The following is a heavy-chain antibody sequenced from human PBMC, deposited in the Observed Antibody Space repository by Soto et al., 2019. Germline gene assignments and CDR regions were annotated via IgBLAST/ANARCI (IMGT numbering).Heavy chain of an antibody. J-gene: IGHJ4*02. D-gene: IGHD3-22*01. Sequence: QITLKESGPTLVKPTQTLTLTCTFSGFSLSTSGVGVGWIRQPPGKALECRALIYWDDDKRYSPSLKSRLTITKDTSKNQVVLTMTNMDPVDTATYYCAHSTMIVVVNQYCFDYWGQGTLVTVSS. CDR1: GFSLSTSGVG. V-gene: IGHV2-5*02. CDR2: IYWDDDK. CDR3: AHSTMIVVVNQYCFDY.